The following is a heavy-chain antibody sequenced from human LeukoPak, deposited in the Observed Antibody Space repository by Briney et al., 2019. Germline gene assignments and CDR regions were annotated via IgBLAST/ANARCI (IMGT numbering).Heavy chain of an antibody. V-gene: IGHV3-74*01. D-gene: IGHD5-18*01. CDR2: LNSDGSST. J-gene: IGHJ4*02. Sequence: GGSLRLSCIASGFNFNTYEMNWVRQAPGKGLVWVSRLNSDGSSTGYADSVRGRFTISRDNAKNTLYLQMNSLRAEDTAVYYCARGGDTAMAKDYWGQGTLVTVSS. CDR1: GFNFNTYE. CDR3: ARGGDTAMAKDY.